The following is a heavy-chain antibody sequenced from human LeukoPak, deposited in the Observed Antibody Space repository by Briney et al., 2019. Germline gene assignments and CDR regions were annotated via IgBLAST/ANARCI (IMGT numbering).Heavy chain of an antibody. CDR1: GGSISSYY. J-gene: IGHJ6*02. D-gene: IGHD3-10*01. CDR3: ARQRITMVRGVIIRSNGMDV. V-gene: IGHV4-59*01. CDR2: IYYSGST. Sequence: SETLSLTCTVSGGSISSYYWSWIRQPPGKGLEWIGYIYYSGSTNYNPSLKSRVTISVDTSKNQFSLKLSSVTAADTAVYYCARQRITMVRGVIIRSNGMDVWGQGTTVTVSS.